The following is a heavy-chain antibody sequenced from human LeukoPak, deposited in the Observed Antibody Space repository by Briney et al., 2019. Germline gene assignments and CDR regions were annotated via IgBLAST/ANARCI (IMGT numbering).Heavy chain of an antibody. CDR2: ISSSSSTI. Sequence: GGSLRLSCAASGFTFSSYSMNWVRQAPGKGLEWVSYISSSSSTIYYTDSVKGRFTVSRDSARNSLYLQMNSLRAEDTAVYYCARVYCTGGSCPYFDYWGQGTLVTVSS. J-gene: IGHJ4*02. CDR3: ARVYCTGGSCPYFDY. V-gene: IGHV3-48*01. CDR1: GFTFSSYS. D-gene: IGHD2-15*01.